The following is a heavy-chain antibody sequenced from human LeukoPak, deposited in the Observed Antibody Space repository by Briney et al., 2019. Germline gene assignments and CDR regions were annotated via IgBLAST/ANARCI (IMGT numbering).Heavy chain of an antibody. CDR1: AGSISSYY. CDR3: ARQYYYDGSGPFQH. J-gene: IGHJ1*01. V-gene: IGHV4-59*08. D-gene: IGHD3-22*01. CDR2: IYYSGSTY. Sequence: TPSETLSLTCTVYAGSISSYYWSWLRQPPGKGWEWSGYIYYSGSTYYYNPPVKSRVTMSVDTSKNQFSLKLSSVTAADTAVYYCARQYYYDGSGPFQHWGQGTLVTVSS.